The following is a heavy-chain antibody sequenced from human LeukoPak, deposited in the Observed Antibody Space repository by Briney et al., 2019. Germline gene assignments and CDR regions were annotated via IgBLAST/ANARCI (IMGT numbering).Heavy chain of an antibody. D-gene: IGHD6-13*01. J-gene: IGHJ3*02. Sequence: SETLSLTCTVSGGSISSGDYYWSWIRQPPGKGLEWIGYIYYSGSTNYNPSLKSRVTISVDTSKNQFSLKLSSVTAADTAVYYCAGTAAAAAGDAFDIWGQGTMVTVSS. CDR3: AGTAAAAAGDAFDI. CDR2: IYYSGST. V-gene: IGHV4-61*08. CDR1: GGSISSGDYY.